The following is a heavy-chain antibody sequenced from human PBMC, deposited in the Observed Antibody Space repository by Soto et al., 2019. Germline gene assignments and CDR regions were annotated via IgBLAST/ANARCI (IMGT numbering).Heavy chain of an antibody. CDR2: ISYDGSNK. CDR1: GFTFSSYG. J-gene: IGHJ5*02. V-gene: IGHV3-30*18. D-gene: IGHD6-19*01. CDR3: AKDSSGWYGGYNWFDP. Sequence: GGSLRLSCAASGFTFSSYGMHWVRQAPGKGLEWVAVISYDGSNKYYADSVKGRFTISRDNSKNTLYLQMNSLRAEDTAVYYCAKDSSGWYGGYNWFDPWGQGTLVTVSS.